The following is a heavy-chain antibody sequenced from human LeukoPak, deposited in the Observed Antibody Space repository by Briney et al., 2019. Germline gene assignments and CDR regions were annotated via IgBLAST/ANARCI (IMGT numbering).Heavy chain of an antibody. V-gene: IGHV3-9*01. D-gene: IGHD5-12*01. CDR3: AKAMGSRSGYAIDY. CDR1: GFTFNDYA. CDR2: ISWNSGSI. Sequence: GGSLRLSCAASGFTFNDYAMHWVRQAPGKGLEWVSGISWNSGSIGYADSVKGRFTISSDNAKNSLYLQMNSLRAEDTALSYCAKAMGSRSGYAIDYWGQGTLVTVSS. J-gene: IGHJ4*02.